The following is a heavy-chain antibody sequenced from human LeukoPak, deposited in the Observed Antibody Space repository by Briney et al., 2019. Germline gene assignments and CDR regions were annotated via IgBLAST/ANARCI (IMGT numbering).Heavy chain of an antibody. V-gene: IGHV4-31*03. Sequence: SETLSLTCTVSGGSISSSGYYWSWIRQHPGKGLEWIGYIYYSGSTYYNPSLKSRVTISVDTSKNQFSLKLSSVTAADTAVYYCARDRPNYYGSGRLSFDIWGQGTMVTVSS. D-gene: IGHD3-10*01. J-gene: IGHJ3*02. CDR1: GGSISSSGYY. CDR2: IYYSGST. CDR3: ARDRPNYYGSGRLSFDI.